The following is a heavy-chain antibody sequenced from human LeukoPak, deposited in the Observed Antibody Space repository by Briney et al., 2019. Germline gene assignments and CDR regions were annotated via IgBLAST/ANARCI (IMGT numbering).Heavy chain of an antibody. CDR3: ARAYCGGDCYPPLY. J-gene: IGHJ4*02. CDR2: INTDGSTT. D-gene: IGHD2-21*02. V-gene: IGHV3-74*01. CDR1: GFTFSNYW. Sequence: GGSLRLSCAASGFTFSNYWMHWVRHAPGKGLVWVTRINTDGSTTSYADSVEGRFTISRDNSKNTLYLQMNSLRAEDTAVYYCARAYCGGDCYPPLYWGQGTLVTVSS.